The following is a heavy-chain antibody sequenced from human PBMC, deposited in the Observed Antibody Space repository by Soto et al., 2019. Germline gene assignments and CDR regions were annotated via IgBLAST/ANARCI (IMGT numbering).Heavy chain of an antibody. Sequence: ASVKVSCKASGYTFTSYYMHWVRQAPGQGLEWMGIINPSGGSTSYAQKFQGRVTMTRDTSTSTVYMELSSLRSEDTAVYYCARDPGSLVVAYTSGGDYYYYYGMDVWGQGTTVTVSS. V-gene: IGHV1-46*01. D-gene: IGHD2-15*01. CDR1: GYTFTSYY. CDR3: ARDPGSLVVAYTSGGDYYYYYGMDV. CDR2: INPSGGST. J-gene: IGHJ6*02.